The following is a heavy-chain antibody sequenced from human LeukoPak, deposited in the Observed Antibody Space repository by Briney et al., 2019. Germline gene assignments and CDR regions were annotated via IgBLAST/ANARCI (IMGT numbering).Heavy chain of an antibody. J-gene: IGHJ4*02. D-gene: IGHD2/OR15-2a*01. CDR3: AKDYFGSLEY. CDR1: GFAFSVSW. Sequence: GGSLRLSCAASGFAFSVSWMHWVRQAPGKGLVWVSVIKRDGSGTAYADSVKGRFTISRDNAKNTVYLQMNSLRDEDTAVYYCAKDYFGSLEYWGQGTLVTVSS. V-gene: IGHV3-74*03. CDR2: IKRDGSGT.